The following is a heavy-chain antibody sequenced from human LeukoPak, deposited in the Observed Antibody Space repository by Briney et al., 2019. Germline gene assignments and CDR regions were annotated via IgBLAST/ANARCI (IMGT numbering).Heavy chain of an antibody. V-gene: IGHV3-23*01. D-gene: IGHD3-10*02. J-gene: IGHJ4*02. Sequence: PGGSLRLSCAASGFTFSSYTMSWVRQAPGTGLAWVAAISAGGDNTFFADSVKGRFTISRDNSKNTLYLHVNYLRAEDTAVYYCAKDVRTSEGYYFDYWGQGTLVTVSS. CDR1: GFTFSSYT. CDR3: AKDVRTSEGYYFDY. CDR2: ISAGGDNT.